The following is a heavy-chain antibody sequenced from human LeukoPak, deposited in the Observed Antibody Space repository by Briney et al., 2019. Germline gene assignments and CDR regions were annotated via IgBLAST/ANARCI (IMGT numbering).Heavy chain of an antibody. CDR3: AKFFHDSSGEFQH. V-gene: IGHV3-53*01. CDR2: IYSGGST. J-gene: IGHJ1*01. D-gene: IGHD3-22*01. CDR1: GFTASSNY. Sequence: GGSLRLSCAASGFTASSNYMSWVRQAPGKGLEWVSVIYSGGSTYYADSVKGRFTISRDNSKNTLYLQMNSLRAEDTAVYYCAKFFHDSSGEFQHWGQGTLVTVSS.